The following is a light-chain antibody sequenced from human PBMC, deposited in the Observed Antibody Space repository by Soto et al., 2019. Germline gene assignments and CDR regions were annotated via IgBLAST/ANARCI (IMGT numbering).Light chain of an antibody. CDR3: QQLNSYPLT. CDR1: QGISSY. V-gene: IGKV1-9*01. CDR2: GAS. Sequence: DIQLTQSPSFLSASVGDRVTITCRASQGISSYLAWYQQKPGKAPKLLIYGASTLQSGVPSRFSGSKSGTEFTLTISSLQPEDFATYYCQQLNSYPLTFGGGTKVAIK. J-gene: IGKJ4*01.